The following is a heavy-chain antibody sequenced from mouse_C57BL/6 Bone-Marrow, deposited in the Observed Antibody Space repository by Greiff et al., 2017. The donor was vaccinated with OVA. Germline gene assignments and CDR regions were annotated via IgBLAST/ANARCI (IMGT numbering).Heavy chain of an antibody. J-gene: IGHJ4*01. CDR3: ARTGGSSYESYAMDY. CDR1: GYTFTDYN. CDR2: INPNNGGT. Sequence: EVQLQQSGPELVKPGASVKMSCKASGYTFTDYNMHWVKQSHGKSLEWIGYINPNNGGTSYNQKFKGKAKLTVNKSSSTAYMELRSLTSEDSAVYYCARTGGSSYESYAMDYWGQGTSVTVSS. V-gene: IGHV1-22*01. D-gene: IGHD1-1*01.